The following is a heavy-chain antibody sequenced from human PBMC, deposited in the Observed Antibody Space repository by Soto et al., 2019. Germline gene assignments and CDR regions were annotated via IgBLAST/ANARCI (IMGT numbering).Heavy chain of an antibody. CDR3: ARDLGSCSSTSCRPFAY. CDR1: GGSISTITW. CDR2: IYHSGST. D-gene: IGHD2-2*03. Sequence: QVQLRESGPGLVKTSGTLSLTCAVSGGSISTITWWSWVRQPPGKGLQWIGEIYHSGSTNYNPSPKSRVTISVDKSENQCSLELSSVTAADTAVYYCARDLGSCSSTSCRPFAYWGQGTLVTGSS. J-gene: IGHJ4*02. V-gene: IGHV4-4*02.